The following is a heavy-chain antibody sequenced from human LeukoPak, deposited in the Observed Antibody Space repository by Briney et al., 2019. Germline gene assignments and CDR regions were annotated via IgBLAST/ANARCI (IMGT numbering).Heavy chain of an antibody. CDR3: ARDLGAYGSGSYYGF. CDR2: IYYTGST. Sequence: SETRSLTCTVSGGGIRSYYWTWIRQPPGKGLEWIGHIYYTGSTTYNPSLRGRVSISLDTSKNQFSLKLTSVTAADTAVYFCARDLGAYGSGSYYGFWGQGSLVAVSS. J-gene: IGHJ4*02. CDR1: GGGIRSYY. V-gene: IGHV4-59*01. D-gene: IGHD3-10*01.